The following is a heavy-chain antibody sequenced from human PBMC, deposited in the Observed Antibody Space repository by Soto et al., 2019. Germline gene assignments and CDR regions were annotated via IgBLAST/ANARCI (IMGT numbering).Heavy chain of an antibody. CDR3: AKSPEIHIYCSGGGCSSFDY. CDR2: ISGSGGST. Sequence: GGSLRLSCAASGFTFSSYAMSWVRQAPGKGLEWVSAISGSGGSTYHADSVKGRFTISRDNSKNTLYLQMNSLRAEDTAVYYCAKSPEIHIYCSGGGCSSFDYWGLGTLVTVSS. CDR1: GFTFSSYA. D-gene: IGHD2-15*01. V-gene: IGHV3-23*01. J-gene: IGHJ4*02.